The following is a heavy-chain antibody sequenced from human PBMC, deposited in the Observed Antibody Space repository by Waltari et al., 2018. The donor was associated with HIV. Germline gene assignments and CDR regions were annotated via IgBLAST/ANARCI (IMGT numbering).Heavy chain of an antibody. V-gene: IGHV1-8*01. CDR2: KNPNSGNT. CDR3: ARRYDSGTNIAGY. D-gene: IGHD3-10*01. CDR1: GYTFTSYD. Sequence: QVQLVQSGAEVKKPGASVKVSCKASGYTFTSYDINWVRQATGQGLEWMGWKNPNSGNTGYAQKFQSRVTMTRNTSISTAYMELSGLRSEDTAVYYCARRYDSGTNIAGYWGQGTLVTVSS. J-gene: IGHJ4*02.